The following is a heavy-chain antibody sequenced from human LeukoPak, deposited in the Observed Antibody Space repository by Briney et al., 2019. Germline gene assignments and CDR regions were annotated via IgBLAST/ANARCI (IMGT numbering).Heavy chain of an antibody. CDR1: GFTFSNHA. D-gene: IGHD6-19*01. CDR2: ISANGVST. J-gene: IGHJ4*02. CDR3: AAWAGVGTGSWYFGPIDY. V-gene: IGHV3-23*01. Sequence: PGGSLRLSCAASGFTFSNHAMNWVRQAPGKGLEWVSLISANGVSTYYADSVKGRFTISRDNSKNTLSLQMNSLRAEDTAVYHCAAWAGVGTGSWYFGPIDYWGQGSLVTVSS.